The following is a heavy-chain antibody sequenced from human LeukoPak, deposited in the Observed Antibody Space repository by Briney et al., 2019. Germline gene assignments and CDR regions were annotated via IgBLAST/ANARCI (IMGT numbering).Heavy chain of an antibody. CDR3: ARPRVPDS. V-gene: IGHV3-7*01. CDR1: GFTFSSSW. J-gene: IGHJ4*02. CDR2: IKKDGSET. Sequence: PGGSLRLSCAASGFTFSSSWMSWVRQAPGKGLEWVANIKKDGSETNYVDSVKGRFTISRDNGKNSLYLQMNSLRAEDTAVYYCARPRVPDSWGQGTLVTVSS.